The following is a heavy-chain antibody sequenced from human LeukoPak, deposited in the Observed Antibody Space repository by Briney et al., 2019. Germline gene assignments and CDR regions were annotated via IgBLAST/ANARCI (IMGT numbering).Heavy chain of an antibody. Sequence: GGSLRLSCAASGFTFSSYWMHWVRQALGKGLVWVSRINSDGSSTSYADSVKGRFTISRDNAKNTLYLQMNSLRAEDTAVYYCARDFYYDSNFDYWGQGTLVTVSS. CDR2: INSDGSST. D-gene: IGHD3-22*01. J-gene: IGHJ4*02. CDR1: GFTFSSYW. V-gene: IGHV3-74*01. CDR3: ARDFYYDSNFDY.